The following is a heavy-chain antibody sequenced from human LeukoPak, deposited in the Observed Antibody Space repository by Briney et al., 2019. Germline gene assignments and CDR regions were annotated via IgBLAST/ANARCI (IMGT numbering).Heavy chain of an antibody. CDR3: ARTPAEAAGTSYAFDI. J-gene: IGHJ3*02. CDR2: IYYSGST. Sequence: SETLSLTCTVSGGSISSGGHYWSWIRQHPGKGLEWIGYIYYSGSTYYNPSLKSRVTISVDTSKNQFSLKLSSVTAADTAVYYCARTPAEAAGTSYAFDIWGQGTIVTVSS. D-gene: IGHD6-13*01. V-gene: IGHV4-31*03. CDR1: GGSISSGGHY.